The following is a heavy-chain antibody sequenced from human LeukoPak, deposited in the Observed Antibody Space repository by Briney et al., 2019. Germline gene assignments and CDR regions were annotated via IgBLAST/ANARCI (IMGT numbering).Heavy chain of an antibody. Sequence: ASVKVSCKASGYTFTGYYMHWVRQAPRQGLEWMGWINPNSGGTNYAQKFQGRVTMTRDTSISTAYMELSRLRSDDTAVYYCAREGGYYYDSSGYCDYWGQGTLVTVSS. CDR3: AREGGYYYDSSGYCDY. CDR2: INPNSGGT. CDR1: GYTFTGYY. D-gene: IGHD3-22*01. J-gene: IGHJ4*02. V-gene: IGHV1-2*02.